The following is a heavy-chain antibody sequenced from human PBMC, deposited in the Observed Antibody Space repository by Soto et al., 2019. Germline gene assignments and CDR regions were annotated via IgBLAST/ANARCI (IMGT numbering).Heavy chain of an antibody. V-gene: IGHV2-5*02. Sequence: QITLKESGPTLVKPTQTLTLTCTFSGFSLSTSGVGVGWIRQPPGKALEWLALIYWDDDKRYSPSLKSRLTITKDTSKNQVVLTMTNMDPVDTATYYFALQPLYYDILTGYYPDDAFDIWGQVTMVTVSS. J-gene: IGHJ3*02. D-gene: IGHD3-9*01. CDR2: IYWDDDK. CDR3: ALQPLYYDILTGYYPDDAFDI. CDR1: GFSLSTSGVG.